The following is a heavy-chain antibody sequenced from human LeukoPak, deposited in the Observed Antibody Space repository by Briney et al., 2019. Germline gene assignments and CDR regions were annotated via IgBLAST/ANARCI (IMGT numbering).Heavy chain of an antibody. J-gene: IGHJ6*02. CDR2: MNPNSGNT. CDR3: AREERQWLVTYYYYGMDV. CDR1: GYTFTSYD. D-gene: IGHD6-19*01. V-gene: IGHV1-8*01. Sequence: APVKVSCKASGYTFTSYDINWVRQATGQGLEWMGWMNPNSGNTGYAQKFQGRVTMTRNTSISTAYMELSSLRSEDTAVYYCAREERQWLVTYYYYGMDVWGQGTTVTVSS.